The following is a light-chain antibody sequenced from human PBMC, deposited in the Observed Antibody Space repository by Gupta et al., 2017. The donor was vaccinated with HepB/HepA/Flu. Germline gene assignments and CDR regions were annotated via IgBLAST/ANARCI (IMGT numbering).Light chain of an antibody. CDR3: QQGESSPWT. CDR1: RSITSY. V-gene: IGKV1-39*01. J-gene: IGKJ1*01. Sequence: DIQLSQSPSSLSVSVGDRFTITCRASRSITSYLNWYQQKAGKAPKLLIYAAFRLQSGVPSRFSGSGSGTDFTLTISRLRPEDFATYYCQQGESSPWTFGQGTKVEI. CDR2: AAF.